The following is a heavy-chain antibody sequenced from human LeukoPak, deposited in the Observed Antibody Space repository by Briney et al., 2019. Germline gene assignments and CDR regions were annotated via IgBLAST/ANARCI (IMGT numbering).Heavy chain of an antibody. CDR3: AKSDIVVVPAAMRDY. CDR2: ISSSSSYI. D-gene: IGHD2-2*01. Sequence: PGGSLRLSCAASGFTFSSYSMNWVRQAPGKGLEWVSSISSSSSYIYYADSVKGRFTISRDNSKNTLYLQMNSLRAEDTAVYYCAKSDIVVVPAAMRDYWGQGTLVTVSS. CDR1: GFTFSSYS. V-gene: IGHV3-21*04. J-gene: IGHJ4*02.